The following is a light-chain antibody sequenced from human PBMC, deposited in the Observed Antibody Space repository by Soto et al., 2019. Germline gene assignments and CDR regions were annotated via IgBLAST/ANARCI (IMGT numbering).Light chain of an antibody. CDR3: QQYRSLPLT. CDR2: GAS. Sequence: FVLTQSPGTLSLSPGERASLSCRASQSVSSSCLAWHPQKPGQSPRPLLNGASSRATAIPDTLSRIGSGADFTVPISRLEHEDFGVYYCQQYRSLPLTFGGGTKVYIK. CDR1: QSVSSSC. V-gene: IGKV3-20*01. J-gene: IGKJ4*01.